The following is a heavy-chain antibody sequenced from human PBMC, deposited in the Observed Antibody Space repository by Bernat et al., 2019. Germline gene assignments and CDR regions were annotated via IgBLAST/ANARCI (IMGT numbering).Heavy chain of an antibody. V-gene: IGHV4-39*01. J-gene: IGHJ4*02. CDR1: NDSISTRNYY. CDR2: IFYTGSA. Sequence: QVHLQESGPGLVKPSETLSLTCTVSNDSISTRNYYWAWIRQPPGKGLEWIGSIFYTGSAHYNPSLKSRVTISVDTSKNQFSLKLNSVAAADTAVYYCASHHRRAFNLPEYVDAWGQGTLLTVSS. CDR3: ASHHRRAFNLPEYVDA.